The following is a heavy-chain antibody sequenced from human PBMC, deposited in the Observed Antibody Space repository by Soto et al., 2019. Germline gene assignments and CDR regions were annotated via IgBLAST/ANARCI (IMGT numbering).Heavy chain of an antibody. V-gene: IGHV4-39*01. CDR3: ATPTSGYSTIDY. D-gene: IGHD6-13*01. Sequence: QLQLQESGPGLVKPSETLSLTCTVSGGSISSSSYYWGWIRQPPGKGLEWIGSIYYSGSTYYNPSLKSRVTISVDTSKNQFSLKLSSVTAADTAVYYCATPTSGYSTIDYWGQGTLVTVSS. J-gene: IGHJ4*02. CDR1: GGSISSSSYY. CDR2: IYYSGST.